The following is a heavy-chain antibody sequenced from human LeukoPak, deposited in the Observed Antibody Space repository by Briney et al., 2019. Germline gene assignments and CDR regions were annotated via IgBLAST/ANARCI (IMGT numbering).Heavy chain of an antibody. CDR3: AGLGDGRTFDS. V-gene: IGHV4-39*07. CDR2: IYYSGAT. CDR1: GGSITRSNYY. J-gene: IGHJ4*02. D-gene: IGHD2-21*01. Sequence: PSETLSLTCTVSGGSITRSNYYWGWIRQPPGKGLEWIGSIYYSGATFYNPSLKSRVTIPVDTSKNQFSLKLSSVTAADTAVYYCAGLGDGRTFDSWGQGTLVTVSS.